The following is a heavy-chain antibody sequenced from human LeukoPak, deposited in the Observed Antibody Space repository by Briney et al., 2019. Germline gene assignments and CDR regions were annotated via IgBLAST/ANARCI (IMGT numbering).Heavy chain of an antibody. CDR2: IKSKTDGGTT. CDR1: GFTFSDAW. J-gene: IGHJ5*02. V-gene: IGHV3-15*01. CDR3: TAQTMYSRAIP. Sequence: PGGSLRLSCVTSGFTFSDAWMSWVRQAPGKGLEWVGRIKSKTDGGTTDYAAPVKGRFSISRDDSKNMLYLQMSSLKTEDTAVYYCTAQTMYSRAIPWGQGTLVTVSS. D-gene: IGHD6-13*01.